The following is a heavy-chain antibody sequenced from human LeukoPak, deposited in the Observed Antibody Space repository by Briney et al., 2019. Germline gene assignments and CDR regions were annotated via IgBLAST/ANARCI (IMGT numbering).Heavy chain of an antibody. V-gene: IGHV3-7*01. CDR1: GFTFSSYW. CDR3: ARDLVAGGCDREGDAFDI. J-gene: IGHJ3*02. CDR2: IKQDGSEK. D-gene: IGHD2-15*01. Sequence: GGSLRLSCAASGFTFSSYWMSWVRQAPGKGLEWVANIKQDGSEKYYVDSVKGRFTISRDNAKNSLYLQMNSLRAEDTAVYYCARDLVAGGCDREGDAFDIWGQGTMVTVSS.